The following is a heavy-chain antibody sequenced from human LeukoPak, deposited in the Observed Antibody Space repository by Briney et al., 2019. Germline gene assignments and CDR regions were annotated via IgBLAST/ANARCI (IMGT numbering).Heavy chain of an antibody. Sequence: GGSLRLSCAASGFTFSSYAMHWVRQAPGKGLEWVAVISYDGSNKYYADSVKGRFTISRDNSKNTLYLQMNSLRAEDTAVYYCARDTYYDFWSGKYYYYYYMDVWGKGTTVTVSS. V-gene: IGHV3-30-3*01. J-gene: IGHJ6*03. CDR1: GFTFSSYA. CDR2: ISYDGSNK. CDR3: ARDTYYDFWSGKYYYYYYMDV. D-gene: IGHD3-3*01.